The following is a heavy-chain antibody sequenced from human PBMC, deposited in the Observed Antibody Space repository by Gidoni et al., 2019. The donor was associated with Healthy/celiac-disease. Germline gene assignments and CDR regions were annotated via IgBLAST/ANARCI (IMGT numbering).Heavy chain of an antibody. V-gene: IGHV4-34*01. J-gene: IGHJ5*02. D-gene: IGHD2-8*01. CDR2: INHRGST. CDR1: GGAFRGYS. Sequence: QVQLQQWGAGLLKPSDTLSLTCVDYGGAFRGYSWSWIRQPPGKGLAWIGEINHRGSTNQNPYLKSRVTISVDTSKNQFSLKLSSVSAADTAVYYCARSRPLIRFKYGLGWFDPWGQGTLVTVSS. CDR3: ARSRPLIRFKYGLGWFDP.